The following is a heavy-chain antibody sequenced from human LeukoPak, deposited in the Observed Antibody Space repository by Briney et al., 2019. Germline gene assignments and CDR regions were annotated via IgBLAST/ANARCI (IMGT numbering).Heavy chain of an antibody. J-gene: IGHJ3*02. CDR3: AKDRGYGYDILTGYYPDDAFDI. CDR1: GFFFSDAW. V-gene: IGHV3-23*01. CDR2: ISGSGGST. D-gene: IGHD3-9*01. Sequence: PGGSLRLSCAASGFFFSDAWMSWVRQAPGKGLEWVSAISGSGGSTYYADSVKGRFTISRDNSKNTLYLQMNSLRAEDTAVYYCAKDRGYGYDILTGYYPDDAFDIWGQGTMVTVSS.